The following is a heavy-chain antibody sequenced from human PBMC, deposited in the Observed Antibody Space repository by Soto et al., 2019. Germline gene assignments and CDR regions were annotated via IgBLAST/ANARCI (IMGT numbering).Heavy chain of an antibody. CDR3: ARAWYYYGMDV. J-gene: IGHJ6*02. V-gene: IGHV4-34*01. CDR2: INHSGST. Sequence: SETLSLTCAVYGGSFSGYYWSWIRQPPGKGLEWIGEINHSGSTNYNPSLKSRVTISVDTSKNQFSLKLSSVTAADTAVYYCARAWYYYGMDVWGQGTTVTVSS. CDR1: GGSFSGYY.